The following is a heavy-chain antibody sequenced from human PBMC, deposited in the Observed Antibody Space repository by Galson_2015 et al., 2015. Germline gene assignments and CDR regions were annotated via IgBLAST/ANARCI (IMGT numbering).Heavy chain of an antibody. Sequence: SVKVSCKASGGTFSSYAISWVRQAPGQGLECMGGIIPIFGIANYAQKFQGRVTITADKSTSTAYMELSSLISEDTAVYYCARDGAYSSGWYDYWGQGTLVTVSS. CDR1: GGTFSSYA. J-gene: IGHJ4*02. CDR3: ARDGAYSSGWYDY. CDR2: IIPIFGIA. D-gene: IGHD6-19*01. V-gene: IGHV1-69*10.